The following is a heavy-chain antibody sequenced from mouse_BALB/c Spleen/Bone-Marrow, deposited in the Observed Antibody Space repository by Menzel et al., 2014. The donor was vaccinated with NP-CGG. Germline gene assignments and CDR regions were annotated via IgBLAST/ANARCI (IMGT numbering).Heavy chain of an antibody. Sequence: QVQLQQSGPGLVSPSQRLSITCTVSGFSLSSYSVHWVRQPPGKGLEWLGVIWAGGSTNYNSALMSRLSISKDNSESQVFLKMNSLQTDDTAMYYCARPYYYGSYYAMDYWGQGTSVTVSS. D-gene: IGHD1-1*01. CDR3: ARPYYYGSYYAMDY. CDR1: GFSLSSYS. J-gene: IGHJ4*01. CDR2: IWAGGST. V-gene: IGHV2-9*02.